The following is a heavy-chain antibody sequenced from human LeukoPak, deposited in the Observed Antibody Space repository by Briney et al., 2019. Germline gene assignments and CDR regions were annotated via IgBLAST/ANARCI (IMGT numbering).Heavy chain of an antibody. CDR3: ARVVAVAGTAYPYYYYYMDV. CDR1: GYIFTNYY. J-gene: IGHJ6*03. V-gene: IGHV1-46*01. Sequence: ASVKVSCKASGYIFTNYYIHWMRQAPGEGLEWMGIINPTGGSTNYAQKLQGRVTMTTDTSTSTAYMELRSLRSDDTAVYYCARVVAVAGTAYPYYYYYMDVWGKETTVTISS. D-gene: IGHD6-19*01. CDR2: INPTGGST.